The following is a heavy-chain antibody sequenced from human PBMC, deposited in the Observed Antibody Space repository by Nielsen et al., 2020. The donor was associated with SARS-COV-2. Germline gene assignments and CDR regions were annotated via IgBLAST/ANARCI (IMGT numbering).Heavy chain of an antibody. V-gene: IGHV3-9*01. J-gene: IGHJ2*01. D-gene: IGHD4-17*01. CDR3: AKVYGDYVGFFDV. CDR1: GFTFHDYA. CDR2: IRWNSVSI. Sequence: GGSLTLSCVRSGFTFHDYAMHWVRHAPGKGLERFSGIRWNSVSIDYADSVQGRFTISRDNAKSSLYLQMNSLRAEDTAFYYCAKVYGDYVGFFDVWGRGTLVTVSS.